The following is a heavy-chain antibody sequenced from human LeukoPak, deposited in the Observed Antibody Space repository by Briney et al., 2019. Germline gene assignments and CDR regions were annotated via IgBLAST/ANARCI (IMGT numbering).Heavy chain of an antibody. CDR3: ARLRRNGNDWYADDS. V-gene: IGHV4-4*07. CDR1: GASVSSNY. D-gene: IGHD6-19*01. Sequence: SETLSLTCTVSGASVSSNYWSWIRQSAAKGLEWIGRISISDGTNYSPSLKSRVSMSVDASKNQFSLILTSATAANADVYYCARLRRNGNDWYADDSWGQGILVTVSS. CDR2: ISISDGT. J-gene: IGHJ4*02.